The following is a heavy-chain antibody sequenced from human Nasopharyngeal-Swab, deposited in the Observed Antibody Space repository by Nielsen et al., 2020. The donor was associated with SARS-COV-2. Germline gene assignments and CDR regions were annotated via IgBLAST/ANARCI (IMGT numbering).Heavy chain of an antibody. CDR1: GFTFSNYW. D-gene: IGHD6-13*01. J-gene: IGHJ4*02. Sequence: GESLKISCADSGFTFSNYWMSWVRQAPGKGLEWVSYISSSSSYTDYADSVKGRSTISRDNAKNSLYLQMDNLRAEDTAVYYCARSTSSSWYRPLDYWGQGTLV. V-gene: IGHV3-11*03. CDR3: ARSTSSSWYRPLDY. CDR2: ISSSSSYT.